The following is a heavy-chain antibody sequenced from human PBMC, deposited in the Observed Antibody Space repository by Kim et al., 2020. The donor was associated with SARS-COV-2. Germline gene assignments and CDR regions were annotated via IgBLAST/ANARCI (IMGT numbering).Heavy chain of an antibody. V-gene: IGHV3-21*01. J-gene: IGHJ5*02. CDR3: AREPQIGWFDP. CDR1: GFTFSSYS. CDR2: ISSSSSYI. Sequence: GGSLRLSCAASGFTFSSYSMNWVRQAPGKGLEWVSSISSSSSYIYYADSVKGRFTISRDNAKNSLYLQMNSLRAEDTAVYYCAREPQIGWFDPWGQGTLVTVSS.